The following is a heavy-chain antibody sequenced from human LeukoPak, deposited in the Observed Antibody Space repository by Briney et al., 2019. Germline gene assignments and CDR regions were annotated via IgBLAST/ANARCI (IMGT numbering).Heavy chain of an antibody. CDR3: ARDKGIVVVPAHNYYMDV. D-gene: IGHD2-2*01. CDR1: GGTFSSYA. J-gene: IGHJ6*03. CDR2: IIPIFGTA. V-gene: IGHV1-69*13. Sequence: SVKVSCKASGGTFSSYAISWVRQAPGQGLEWMGGIIPIFGTANYAQKFQGRVTITADESTSTAYMELSSLRSEDTAVYYCARDKGIVVVPAHNYYMDVWGKGTTVTVSS.